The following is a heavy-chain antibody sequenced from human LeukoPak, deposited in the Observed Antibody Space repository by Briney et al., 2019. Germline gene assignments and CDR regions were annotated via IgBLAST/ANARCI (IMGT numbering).Heavy chain of an antibody. D-gene: IGHD1-26*01. J-gene: IGHJ6*03. CDR3: ASTVGATPYYYYMDV. CDR2: ISSSGSTI. Sequence: GGSLRLSCAASGFTFSDYYMSWIRQAPGKGLEWVSYISSSGSTIYYADSVEGRFTVSRDNAQNSLYLQMSSLRAEDPAVYYCASTVGATPYYYYMDVWGKGTTVTVSS. CDR1: GFTFSDYY. V-gene: IGHV3-11*01.